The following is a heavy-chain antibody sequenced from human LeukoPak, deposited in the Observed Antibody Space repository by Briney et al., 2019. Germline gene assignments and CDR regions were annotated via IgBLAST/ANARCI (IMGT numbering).Heavy chain of an antibody. V-gene: IGHV3-66*02. CDR3: ARGFYEFEDSGYYFDF. CDR2: IYRGDNT. J-gene: IGHJ4*02. CDR1: GFIVSSNY. D-gene: IGHD3-22*01. Sequence: GGSLRLSCAASGFIVSSNYMNWVRQGPGKGLEWVSVIYRGDNTFYTDSVRGRFTISRDNSKNILYLQMNSLRPEDTAVYYCARGFYEFEDSGYYFDFWGQGTLVTVSS.